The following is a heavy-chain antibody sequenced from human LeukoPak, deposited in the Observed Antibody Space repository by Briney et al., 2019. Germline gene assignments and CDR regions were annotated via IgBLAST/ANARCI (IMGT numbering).Heavy chain of an antibody. CDR2: LYYSGST. Sequence: SETLSLTCAVSGGSLSSSTYYWGWIRQPPGTWMEWIGSLYYSGSTYDNPSLKSRVTLSVDTSKNQLSLKLSSVTAADTAIYYCARHSPVATEAFDIWGQGTMATVSS. V-gene: IGHV4-39*01. J-gene: IGHJ3*02. CDR3: ARHSPVATEAFDI. D-gene: IGHD2-2*01. CDR1: GGSLSSSTYY.